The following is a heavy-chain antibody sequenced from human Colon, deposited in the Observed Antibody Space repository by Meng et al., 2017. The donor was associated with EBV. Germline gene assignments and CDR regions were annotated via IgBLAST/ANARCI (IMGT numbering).Heavy chain of an antibody. Sequence: LPQWGAGRLKPSETLSRSCAVYGGSFRDYYWTWIRHPPGKGLEWIGEIDHRGNTKYNPSLKSRVTISLDTSKKQFSLKVSSVTAADSAVYYCARRGPSGNFSPWSQGALVTVSS. CDR2: IDHRGNT. V-gene: IGHV4-34*01. CDR1: GGSFRDYY. CDR3: ARRGPSGNFSP. D-gene: IGHD3-10*01. J-gene: IGHJ5*02.